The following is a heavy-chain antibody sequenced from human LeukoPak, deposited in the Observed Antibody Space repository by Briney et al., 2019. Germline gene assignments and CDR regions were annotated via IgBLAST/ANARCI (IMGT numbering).Heavy chain of an antibody. CDR1: GVTLSNFD. J-gene: IGHJ2*01. CDR2: ISSSGSGGNT. D-gene: IGHD1-26*01. Sequence: GGSLRLSSADSGVTLSNFDMSWARKAPGKGLEWMSGISSSGSGGNTYYSDSVKGRFTISRDSSKNTLFLHMNTLRAQDTAIYYCAKDRTVGASYWYFDLWGRGTLVTVSS. CDR3: AKDRTVGASYWYFDL. V-gene: IGHV3-23*01.